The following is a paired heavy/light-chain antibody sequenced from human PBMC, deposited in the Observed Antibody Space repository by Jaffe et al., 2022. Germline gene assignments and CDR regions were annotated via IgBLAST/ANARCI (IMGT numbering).Heavy chain of an antibody. Sequence: QLQLQESGPGLVKPSETLSLTCTVSGGSISSSSYYWGWIRQPPGKGLEWIGSIYYSGSTYYNPSLKSRVTISVDTSKNQFSLKLSSVTAADTAVYYCARRGVGNFDYWGQGTLVTVSS. CDR1: GGSISSSSYY. J-gene: IGHJ4*02. CDR3: ARRGVGNFDY. V-gene: IGHV4-39*01. D-gene: IGHD1-26*01. CDR2: IYYSGST.
Light chain of an antibody. J-gene: IGKJ2*01. Sequence: DIVMTQSPDSLAVSLGERATISCKSSQSILHSSDNKNVLAWYQQRPGQPPRLLIYWASTRESGVPDRFSGSGSGTDFTLTISSLQAEDVAVYYCQQDYITPLTFGQGTKLEIK. CDR1: QSILHSSDNKNV. CDR3: QQDYITPLT. CDR2: WAS. V-gene: IGKV4-1*01.